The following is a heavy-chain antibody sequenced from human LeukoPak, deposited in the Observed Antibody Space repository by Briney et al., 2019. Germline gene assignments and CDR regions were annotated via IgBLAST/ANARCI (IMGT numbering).Heavy chain of an antibody. Sequence: GGSLRLSCAASGFTLSSYSMNWVRQAPGKGLEWVSSITSSSTYIYYAESVKGRFTISRDDAKSSLYLQMNSLRAEDTAVYYCARDSSIQSLDPWGQGTLVTVSS. CDR3: ARDSSIQSLDP. D-gene: IGHD5-18*01. CDR2: ITSSSTYI. V-gene: IGHV3-21*01. J-gene: IGHJ5*02. CDR1: GFTLSSYS.